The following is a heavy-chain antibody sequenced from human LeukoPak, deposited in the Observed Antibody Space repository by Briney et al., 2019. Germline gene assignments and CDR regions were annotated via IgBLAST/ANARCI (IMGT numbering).Heavy chain of an antibody. CDR1: GFIFINYG. Sequence: GGSLRLSCAGSGFIFINYGMTWVRQAPGKGLEWVSSIDGSGTYTYYADSVKGRFTISRDNSKNTVYLQMNSLRAEDTAIYYCAKRPARPKPFDCWGQGTLVTVSS. J-gene: IGHJ4*02. CDR3: AKRPARPKPFDC. D-gene: IGHD1-14*01. V-gene: IGHV3-23*01. CDR2: IDGSGTYT.